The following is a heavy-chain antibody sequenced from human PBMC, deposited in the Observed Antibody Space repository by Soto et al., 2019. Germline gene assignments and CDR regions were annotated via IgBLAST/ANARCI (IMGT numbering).Heavy chain of an antibody. Sequence: QVQLVQSGAEVKKPGSSVKVSCKASGGTFNTYTISWVRQVPGQGLERMGGIMPLYAKPTYAQPFLGRLTIAADEHTSTVYMELSSLRSEDTALHYCASLNNWSSGDGRIDVWGRGTAVSVSS. CDR2: IMPLYAKP. CDR3: ASLNNWSSGDGRIDV. CDR1: GGTFNTYT. J-gene: IGHJ6*02. D-gene: IGHD1-26*01. V-gene: IGHV1-69*01.